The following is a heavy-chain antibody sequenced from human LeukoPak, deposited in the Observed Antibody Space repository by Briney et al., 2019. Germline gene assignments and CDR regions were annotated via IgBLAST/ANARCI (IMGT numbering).Heavy chain of an antibody. CDR2: INPNSGGT. J-gene: IGHJ4*02. V-gene: IGHV1-2*02. Sequence: GASVKVSCKASGYTFTAYYMHWLRQAPGQGLEWMGWINPNSGGTKYAQKFQGRVTMTRDTSISTAYMELRSLTSDDTAVYYCARVGAYCTSTSCLDYWGQGTLVTVSS. D-gene: IGHD2-2*01. CDR1: GYTFTAYY. CDR3: ARVGAYCTSTSCLDY.